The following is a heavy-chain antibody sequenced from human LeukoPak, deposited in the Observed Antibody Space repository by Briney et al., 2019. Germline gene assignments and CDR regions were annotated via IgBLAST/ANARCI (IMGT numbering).Heavy chain of an antibody. V-gene: IGHV1-8*01. J-gene: IGHJ4*02. CDR3: AREGYYYDGSGYLGANDY. CDR1: GLTFTSYD. CDR2: KNPNSGNT. D-gene: IGHD3-22*01. Sequence: GASVKVSCKASGLTFTSYDINWVRQATGQGLEWMGWKNPNSGNTGYAQKFQGRVTMTRDMSTSTVYMELSSLRSEDTAVYYCAREGYYYDGSGYLGANDYWGQGTLVTVSS.